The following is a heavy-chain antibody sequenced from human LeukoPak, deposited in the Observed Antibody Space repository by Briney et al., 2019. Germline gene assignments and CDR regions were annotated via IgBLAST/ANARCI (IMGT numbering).Heavy chain of an antibody. CDR2: ISASGST. D-gene: IGHD5-12*01. CDR3: ARGMAAAYDYNWFDP. CDR1: GGSFSGYY. V-gene: IGHV4-59*10. Sequence: SETPSLTCAVYGGSFSGYYWSWIRQPAGKGLEWIGRISASGSTRYNPSLKSRLTMSVDTSKNQLFLKMTSVTAADTAVYFCARGMAAAYDYNWFDPWGQGTLVIVSS. J-gene: IGHJ5*02.